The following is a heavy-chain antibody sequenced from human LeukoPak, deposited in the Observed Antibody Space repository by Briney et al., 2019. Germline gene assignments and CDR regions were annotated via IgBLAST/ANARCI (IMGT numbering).Heavy chain of an antibody. D-gene: IGHD5-24*01. CDR3: ARHRWLQYYFDY. CDR1: GGSISSYY. CDR2: IYYSGST. V-gene: IGHV4-59*08. J-gene: IGHJ4*02. Sequence: SETLSLTCTVSGGSISSYYWSWIRQPPGKGLEWVGYIYYSGSTNYNPSLKSRVTISVDTSKNQFSLKLSSVTAADTAVYYCARHRWLQYYFDYWGQGTLVNVSS.